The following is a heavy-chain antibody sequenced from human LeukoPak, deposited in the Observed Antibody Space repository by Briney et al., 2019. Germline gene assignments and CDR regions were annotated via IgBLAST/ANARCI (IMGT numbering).Heavy chain of an antibody. Sequence: ASVKVSCKASGYTFTSYDINWVRQATGQGLEWMGWMNPNSGNTGYAQKFQGRVTMTRNTSISTAYMELSSLGSEDTAVYYCARGDIVVVPAASKGFDYWGQGTLVTVSS. D-gene: IGHD2-2*01. CDR1: GYTFTSYD. J-gene: IGHJ4*02. CDR3: ARGDIVVVPAASKGFDY. CDR2: MNPNSGNT. V-gene: IGHV1-8*01.